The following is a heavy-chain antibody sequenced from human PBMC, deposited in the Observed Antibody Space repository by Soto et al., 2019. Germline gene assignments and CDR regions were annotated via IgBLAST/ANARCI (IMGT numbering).Heavy chain of an antibody. Sequence: PGGSLRLSCAASGISLSTYGMHWVRQAPGKGLEWVSDIIDSGGSTYYADSVKGRFTISRDNSKSTLYLQMNSLRAEDTALYYCAKGRSYYYYYGVDVWGQGTTVTVSS. V-gene: IGHV3-23*01. CDR2: IIDSGGST. CDR1: GISLSTYG. CDR3: AKGRSYYYYYGVDV. J-gene: IGHJ6*02.